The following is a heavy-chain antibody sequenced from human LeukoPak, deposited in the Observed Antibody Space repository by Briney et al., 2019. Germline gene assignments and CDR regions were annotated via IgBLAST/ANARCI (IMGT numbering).Heavy chain of an antibody. V-gene: IGHV3-48*04. Sequence: PGGSLRLSCAASGFTFSSYWMSWVRRAPGKGLEWVSYISSSSSNRNYADSVKGRFTISRDNAKNSLYPQMNSLRAEDTAVYYCARAQYYLDSWGQGTLVTVSS. CDR3: ARAQYYLDS. J-gene: IGHJ4*02. CDR2: ISSSSSNR. CDR1: GFTFSSYW.